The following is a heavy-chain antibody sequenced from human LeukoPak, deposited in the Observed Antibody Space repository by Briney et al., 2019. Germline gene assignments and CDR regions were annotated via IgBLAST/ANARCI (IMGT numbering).Heavy chain of an antibody. D-gene: IGHD3-22*01. J-gene: IGHJ4*02. CDR1: GFTFSTYC. CDR2: MSYDGSNK. Sequence: GGSLTLSCAASGFTFSTYCMHWVRQAPGKGLEWVAVMSYDGSNKYYTDSVKCLITISRDNTKNTLYLQINSLRAEDTAVYYCAKIAPPVDGSGYFFDYWGWGPLVIVSS. CDR3: AKIAPPVDGSGYFFDY. V-gene: IGHV3-30*18.